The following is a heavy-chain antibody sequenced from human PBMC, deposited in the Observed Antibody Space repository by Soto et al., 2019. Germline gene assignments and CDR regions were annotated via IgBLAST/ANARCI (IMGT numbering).Heavy chain of an antibody. CDR2: IDSGGRRT. J-gene: IGHJ4*02. CDR1: GFTFSSYW. D-gene: IGHD3-22*01. Sequence: GGSLRLSCAASGFTFSSYWMHWVRQVPGKGLVWVSRIDSGGRRTSYADSVKGRFTISRDNAKNTLYLQMNSLRADDTAVYYCARDLYYDSSGYWGQGILVTVSS. CDR3: ARDLYYDSSGY. V-gene: IGHV3-74*01.